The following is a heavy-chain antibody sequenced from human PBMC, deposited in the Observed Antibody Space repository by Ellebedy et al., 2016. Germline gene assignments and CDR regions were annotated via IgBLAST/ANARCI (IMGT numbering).Heavy chain of an antibody. D-gene: IGHD3-3*01. J-gene: IGHJ5*02. CDR1: GFIFSSYA. Sequence: GGSLRLSXSASGFIFSSYAMNWVRQAPGKGLEWVSAISGSGGSTYYADSVKGRFTISRDNSKNTLYLQMNSLRADDTAVYYCADGERTYYDYISPLPWGQGTLVTVSS. CDR3: ADGERTYYDYISPLP. CDR2: ISGSGGST. V-gene: IGHV3-23*01.